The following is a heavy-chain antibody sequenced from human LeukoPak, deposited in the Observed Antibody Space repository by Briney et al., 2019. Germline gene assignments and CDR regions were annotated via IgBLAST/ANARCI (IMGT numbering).Heavy chain of an antibody. CDR1: GFTFSSYG. V-gene: IGHV3-33*01. D-gene: IGHD1-26*01. J-gene: IGHJ5*02. CDR2: IWCDGSNK. CDR3: ARDPSPYSGSYYRA. Sequence: QPGGSLRLSCAASGFTFSSYGMHWVRQAPGKGLEWVAVIWCDGSNKYYADSVKGRFTISRDNSKNTLYLQMNSLRAEDTAVYYCARDPSPYSGSYYRAWGQGTLVTVSS.